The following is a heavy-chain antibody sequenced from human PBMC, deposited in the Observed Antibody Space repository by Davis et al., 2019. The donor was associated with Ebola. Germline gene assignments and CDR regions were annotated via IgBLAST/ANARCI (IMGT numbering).Heavy chain of an antibody. CDR1: GYTFTSYG. CDR2: INPHNGNT. Sequence: AASVKVSCKASGYTFTSYGITWVRQAPGQGLEWMGWINPHNGNTNYAQNVQGRVTMTTDTSTSTAYMEVGSLRSDDTAVYYCARAQFLTTSDHWGQGTLVTVSS. D-gene: IGHD1-1*01. CDR3: ARAQFLTTSDH. J-gene: IGHJ4*02. V-gene: IGHV1-18*04.